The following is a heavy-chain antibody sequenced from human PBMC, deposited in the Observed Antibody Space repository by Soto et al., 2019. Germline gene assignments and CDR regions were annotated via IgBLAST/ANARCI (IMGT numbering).Heavy chain of an antibody. CDR1: GLTVSGKKY. J-gene: IGHJ3*02. V-gene: IGHV3-53*01. CDR2: LYDVDGT. D-gene: IGHD1-1*01. CDR3: ASWVLQEHAYDI. Sequence: DVQLVESGGGLIQPGGSLRLSCAAFGLTVSGKKYMAWVRQAPGKGLEWVSGLYDVDGTYYADSVKGRFTISRDSSKNNVYLQMNSLRPDDTAVYYCASWVLQEHAYDIWGLGTTVTVSS.